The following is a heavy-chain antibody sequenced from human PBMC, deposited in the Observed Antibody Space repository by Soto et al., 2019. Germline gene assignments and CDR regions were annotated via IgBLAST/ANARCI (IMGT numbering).Heavy chain of an antibody. J-gene: IGHJ4*02. V-gene: IGHV4-34*01. CDR1: GESFSGYI. CDR2: INHSGSA. Sequence: SETLSLTCAVYGESFSGYIWTWIRQTPGKGLQWIGQINHSGSASYNPSLKSRVSISVHTSNSQFSLELSSVTAADTAVYYCARGLITGSHYSGGWYYFDSWGQGTQVT. D-gene: IGHD6-19*01. CDR3: ARGLITGSHYSGGWYYFDS.